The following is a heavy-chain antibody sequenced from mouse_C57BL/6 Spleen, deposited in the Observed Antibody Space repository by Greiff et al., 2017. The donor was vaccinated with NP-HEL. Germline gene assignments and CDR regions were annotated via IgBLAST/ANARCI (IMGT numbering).Heavy chain of an antibody. CDR3: AGAEEAYYCGSSPYWYFDV. Sequence: DVQLVESGGGLVKPGGSLKLSCAASGFTFSSYAMSWVRQTPEKRLEWVATISDGGSYTYYPDNVKGRFTISRDNATNNLYLQMSHLKSGDTAMVYCAGAEEAYYCGSSPYWYFDVWGTGTTVTVAS. V-gene: IGHV5-4*01. J-gene: IGHJ1*03. D-gene: IGHD1-1*01. CDR1: GFTFSSYA. CDR2: ISDGGSYT.